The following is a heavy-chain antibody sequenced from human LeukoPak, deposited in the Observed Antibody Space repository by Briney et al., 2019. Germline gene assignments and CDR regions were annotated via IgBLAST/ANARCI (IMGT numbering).Heavy chain of an antibody. CDR2: ISGSGGST. J-gene: IGHJ4*02. D-gene: IGHD5-18*01. V-gene: IGHV3-23*01. CDR1: GFTFSSYA. Sequence: GGSLRLSCAASGFTFSSYAMSWVRQAPGKGLEWVSAISGSGGSTYYADSVKGRFTISRDNSKNTLYLQMNSLRAEDTAVYYRAKDRSGIQLWSFDYWGQGTLVTVSS. CDR3: AKDRSGIQLWSFDY.